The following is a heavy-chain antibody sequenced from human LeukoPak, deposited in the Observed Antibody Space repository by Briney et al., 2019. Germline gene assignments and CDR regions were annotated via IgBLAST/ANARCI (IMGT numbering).Heavy chain of an antibody. CDR3: ARYYYCSGAYYFDY. CDR1: GGSISSYY. J-gene: IGHJ4*02. CDR2: IYYSGST. D-gene: IGHD3-10*01. V-gene: IGHV4-59*01. Sequence: SETLSLTCTVSGGSISSYYWSWIRQPPGKGLEWIGYIYYSGSTNYNPSLKSRVTISVDTSKNQFSLKLSSVTAADTAVYYCARYYYCSGAYYFDYWGQGTLVTVSS.